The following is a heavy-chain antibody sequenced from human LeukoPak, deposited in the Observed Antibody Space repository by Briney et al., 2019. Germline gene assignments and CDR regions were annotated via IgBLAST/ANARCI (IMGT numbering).Heavy chain of an antibody. Sequence: GRSLRLSCAPSALTFSNYAMSWVRQAPGNGLEWVSGISGSSGNTYYEDSMKGRLIISRDNSKNTLYLQMNSLRAEDTAVYYCAKAGSIRFDYWGQGILVTVSS. CDR1: ALTFSNYA. CDR2: ISGSSGNT. V-gene: IGHV3-23*01. D-gene: IGHD1-26*01. CDR3: AKAGSIRFDY. J-gene: IGHJ4*02.